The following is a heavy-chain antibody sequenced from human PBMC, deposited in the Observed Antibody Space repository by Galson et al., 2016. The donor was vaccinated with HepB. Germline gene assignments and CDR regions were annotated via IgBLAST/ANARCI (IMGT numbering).Heavy chain of an antibody. CDR1: GGTFSTYA. CDR2: IIPLFDTP. V-gene: IGHV1-69*06. CDR3: ARDRAVAATPGPHGYFHYSYMYV. D-gene: IGHD5-12*01. Sequence: SVKVSCKVSGGTFSTYAINWVRQAPGKGLEWMGGIIPLFDTPKYAQKFQGRVTITADKSTRTAYMELSRLRSDDTAVYYCARDRAVAATPGPHGYFHYSYMYVWGKGTTVTVSS. J-gene: IGHJ6*03.